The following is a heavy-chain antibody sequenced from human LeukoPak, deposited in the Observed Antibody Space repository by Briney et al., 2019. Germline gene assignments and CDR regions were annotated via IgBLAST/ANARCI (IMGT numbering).Heavy chain of an antibody. D-gene: IGHD3-22*01. CDR3: AKMAPIYDTSGHFDH. CDR2: MSYDGANK. CDR1: GFTFTNYG. V-gene: IGHV3-30*18. Sequence: PGGSLRLSCAASGFTFTNYGMHWVRQAPGKGLEWVAIMSYDGANKYYTESVKGRFTISRDNSKNTLYLQMNSLRPEDTAVYYCAKMAPIYDTSGHFDHWGQGTLVTVSS. J-gene: IGHJ4*02.